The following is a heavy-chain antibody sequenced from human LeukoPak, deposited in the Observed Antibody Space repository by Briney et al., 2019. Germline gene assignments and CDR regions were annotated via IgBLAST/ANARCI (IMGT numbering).Heavy chain of an antibody. J-gene: IGHJ6*03. Sequence: PSETLSLTCGASGYSISSGNIWVWIRQPPGKGLEWIGSVYHTGSTYYNPSLRSPVTISVDTSKNQFSLKLSSVTAADTAVYYCARWVYCSNGVCDRYYYYYMDVWGKGTRVTVSS. CDR3: ARWVYCSNGVCDRYYYYYMDV. CDR2: VYHTGST. V-gene: IGHV4-38-2*01. CDR1: GYSISSGNI. D-gene: IGHD2-8*01.